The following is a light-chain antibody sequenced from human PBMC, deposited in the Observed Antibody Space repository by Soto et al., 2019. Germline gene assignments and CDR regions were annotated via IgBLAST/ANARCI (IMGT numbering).Light chain of an antibody. CDR3: QQYGSSPWT. J-gene: IGKJ1*01. CDR1: QSVRSNY. Sequence: EIVLTQSPCTLSMSPGEGATLSCRASQSVRSNYLAWYRQTPGQAPRLLIYGASNRATGIPDRFSGSGSGTDFTLIISRLEPEDFALYYCQQYGSSPWTFGQGTKVEIK. CDR2: GAS. V-gene: IGKV3-20*01.